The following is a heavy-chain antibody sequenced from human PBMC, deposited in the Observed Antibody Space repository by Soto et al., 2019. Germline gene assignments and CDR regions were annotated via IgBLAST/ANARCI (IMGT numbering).Heavy chain of an antibody. Sequence: PSETLSLSCGVSGGSLSRATSSWNWIRQPPGKGLEWIGYLFHSGTTYYNPSLKSRVTISIDVSKNQFYLSLRSLTAADTAVEYWARSRALDYWSQGSLVTVTS. CDR3: ARSRALDY. V-gene: IGHV4-30-2*01. D-gene: IGHD3-3*02. CDR2: LFHSGTT. J-gene: IGHJ4*02. CDR1: GGSLSRATSS.